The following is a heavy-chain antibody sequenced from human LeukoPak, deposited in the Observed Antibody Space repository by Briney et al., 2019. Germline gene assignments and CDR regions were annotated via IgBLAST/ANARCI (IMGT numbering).Heavy chain of an antibody. V-gene: IGHV1-24*01. Sequence: ASVKVSCKVSGYTISEVSIHWVRQAPGKGLEWMGGFDPEDGETIYAQKFQGRVTMTEDTSTDTAYMELSSLRSEDTAVYYCATGVRGVIPSFDYWGQGTLVTVSS. J-gene: IGHJ4*02. CDR2: FDPEDGET. D-gene: IGHD3-10*01. CDR1: GYTISEVS. CDR3: ATGVRGVIPSFDY.